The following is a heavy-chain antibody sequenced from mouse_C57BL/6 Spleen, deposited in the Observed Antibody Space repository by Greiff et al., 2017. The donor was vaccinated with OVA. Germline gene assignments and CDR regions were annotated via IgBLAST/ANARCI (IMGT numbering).Heavy chain of an antibody. V-gene: IGHV1-72*01. CDR2: IDPNSGGT. CDR1: GYTFTSYW. CDR3: ARPNYYGSRGWYFDV. J-gene: IGHJ1*03. D-gene: IGHD1-1*01. Sequence: QVQLKQPGAELVQPGASVKLSCKASGYTFTSYWMHWVKQRPGRGLEWIGRIDPNSGGTKYNEKFKSKATLTVDKPSSTAYMQLSSLTSEDCAVYYCARPNYYGSRGWYFDVWGTGTTVTVSS.